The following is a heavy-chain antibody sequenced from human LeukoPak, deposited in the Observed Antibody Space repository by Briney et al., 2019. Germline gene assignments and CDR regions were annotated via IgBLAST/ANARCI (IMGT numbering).Heavy chain of an antibody. CDR2: IYYSGIT. J-gene: IGHJ5*02. D-gene: IGHD3-22*01. CDR3: ARRLVRRDYYSGTS. CDR1: GGTISSDY. Sequence: SETLSFTCTGSGGTISSDYWGWIRQPPGKGLEWIGYIYYSGITYYNPSLKSRVTISVGTSKNQFSLKLSSVTAADTAIYYCARRLVRRDYYSGTSCGQGALVTVSS. V-gene: IGHV4-59*08.